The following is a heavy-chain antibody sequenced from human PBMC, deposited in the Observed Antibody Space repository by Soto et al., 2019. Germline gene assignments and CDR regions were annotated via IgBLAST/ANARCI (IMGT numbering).Heavy chain of an antibody. CDR1: GGSFSGYY. V-gene: IGHV4-34*01. D-gene: IGHD4-17*01. CDR3: ARALTTVVTKWFDS. CDR2: INPDGAT. J-gene: IGHJ5*01. Sequence: SETLSLTCAVYGGSFSGYYWDWIRQPPGKGLEWIGEINPDGATNYTPSLRGRVTISIDTSRNQFSLKLSSVTAADTAVYYCARALTTVVTKWFDSWGQGTLVTVSS.